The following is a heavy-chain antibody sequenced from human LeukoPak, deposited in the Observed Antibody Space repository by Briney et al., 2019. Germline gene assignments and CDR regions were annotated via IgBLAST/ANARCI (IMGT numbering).Heavy chain of an antibody. V-gene: IGHV3-30*18. CDR3: AKGDGGSETYFYMDV. D-gene: IGHD5-12*01. J-gene: IGHJ6*03. Sequence: GGSLRLSCIASGFAFRNYGMHWVRQAPGKGLEWVAVISYDETRKYYVDSVKGRFTISRDNSKNTIYLQMNSLRPEDTAVYYCAKGDGGSETYFYMDVWGKGTAVTV. CDR1: GFAFRNYG. CDR2: ISYDETRK.